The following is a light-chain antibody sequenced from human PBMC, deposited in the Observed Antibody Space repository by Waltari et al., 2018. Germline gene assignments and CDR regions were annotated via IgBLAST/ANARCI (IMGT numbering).Light chain of an antibody. CDR3: LLYYAGARV. CDR2: STT. J-gene: IGLJ2*01. CDR1: TGAVTSGDY. Sequence: QTVVTQEPSMTVSPGGTVTLTCSSTTGAVTSGDYANWFQQQPGQAPMSLIYSTTNNHPCTPARFSGSLLGDKAALTLSGVQPEDEAEYYCLLYYAGARVFGGGTKLTVL. V-gene: IGLV7-43*01.